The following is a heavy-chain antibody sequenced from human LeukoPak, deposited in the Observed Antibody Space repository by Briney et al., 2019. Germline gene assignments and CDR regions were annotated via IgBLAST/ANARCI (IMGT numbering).Heavy chain of an antibody. D-gene: IGHD2-15*01. CDR2: IYTRGST. CDR3: ARGRYCSADICSGGDAFDI. J-gene: IGHJ3*02. V-gene: IGHV4-4*07. Sequence: SETLSLTCTVSGGSINNYYWSWIRQPAGKGLEWIGRIYTRGSTNYNPSLKSRVTMSVDTSKNQFSLKLSSVTAADTAVCYCARGRYCSADICSGGDAFDIWGQGTMVSVSS. CDR1: GGSINNYY.